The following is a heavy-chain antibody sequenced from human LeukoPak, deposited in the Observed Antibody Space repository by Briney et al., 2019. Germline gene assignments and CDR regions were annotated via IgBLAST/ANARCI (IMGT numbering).Heavy chain of an antibody. CDR3: ARGYDYVWGSYRWDAFDI. V-gene: IGHV4-38-2*02. CDR1: GYSISSGYY. D-gene: IGHD3-16*02. CDR2: IYPSGTT. J-gene: IGHJ3*02. Sequence: SETLSLTCTVSGYSISSGYYWGWIRQPPGKGLEWIGNIYPSGTTYYNPSLKTRVTISVDTSKNQFSLKLSSVTAADTAVYYCARGYDYVWGSYRWDAFDIWGQGTMVTVSS.